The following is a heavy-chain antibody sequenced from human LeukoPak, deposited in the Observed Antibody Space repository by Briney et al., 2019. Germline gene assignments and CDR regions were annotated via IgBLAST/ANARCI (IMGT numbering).Heavy chain of an antibody. CDR1: GFSFSSSW. J-gene: IGHJ3*02. CDR2: ISPDGSST. Sequence: GGSLRLSCAASGFSFSSSWMLWVRQTPGKGLVWLSRISPDGSSTSYADSVKGRFTVSRDIARNTLSLQMNSLRAEDSAVYYCARLQGITPQSMTEGFDIWGQGTMVTVSS. V-gene: IGHV3-74*01. CDR3: ARLQGITPQSMTEGFDI. D-gene: IGHD3-16*01.